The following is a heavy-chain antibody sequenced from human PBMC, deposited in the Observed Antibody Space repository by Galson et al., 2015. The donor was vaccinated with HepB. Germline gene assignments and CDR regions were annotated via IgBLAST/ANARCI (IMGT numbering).Heavy chain of an antibody. D-gene: IGHD2-2*01. CDR1: GFTFSTYA. J-gene: IGHJ4*02. CDR2: ITYSGGRI. V-gene: IGHV3-23*01. CDR3: AKGLWGTSCHFCFDY. Sequence: SLRLSCAASGFTFSTYAMSWVRQAPGKGPEWVSGITYSGGRIYYADSVKGRFTISRDNSKNTLYLQMRTLRAEDTAVYYCAKGLWGTSCHFCFDYWGQGTLVTVSS.